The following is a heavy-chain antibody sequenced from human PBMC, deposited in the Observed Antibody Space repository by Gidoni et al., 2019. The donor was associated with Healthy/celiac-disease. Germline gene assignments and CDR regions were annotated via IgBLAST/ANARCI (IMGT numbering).Heavy chain of an antibody. Sequence: QVQLQESGPGLVKPSETLSLTCTVSGGPISSFSWIWIRPPPGKGRERSGSLRSYYLSRSRQTTGRGLGWIGYNYYSGSTNYNPSLKGRGTISVDTAKNQFSLKLSSVTAADTAVYYCAGGSGSYNFDYWGQGTLVTVSS. CDR1: GGPISSFSWIWIRPPPGKGRERSGSLRSYY. CDR2: NYYSGST. J-gene: IGHJ4*02. CDR3: AGGSGSYNFDY. D-gene: IGHD1-26*01. V-gene: IGHV4-61*01.